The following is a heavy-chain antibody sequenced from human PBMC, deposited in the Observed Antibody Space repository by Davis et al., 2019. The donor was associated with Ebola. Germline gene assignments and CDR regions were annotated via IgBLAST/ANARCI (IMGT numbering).Heavy chain of an antibody. V-gene: IGHV4-39*07. CDR1: GGSISSSSYY. CDR2: IYYTGIT. J-gene: IGHJ4*02. CDR3: ARVAIGAVARPFDY. Sequence: SETLSLTCTVPGGSISSSSYYWGWIRQPPGKGLEWIGSIYYTGITFYNPSLRSRVTISFDTSKNQFSLKLSSVTAADTAVYYCARVAIGAVARPFDYWGQGNLVTVSS. D-gene: IGHD2-2*02.